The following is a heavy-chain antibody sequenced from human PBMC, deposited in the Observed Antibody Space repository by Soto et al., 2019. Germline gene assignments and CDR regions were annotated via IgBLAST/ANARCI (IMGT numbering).Heavy chain of an antibody. CDR1: GFTFNRHG. V-gene: IGHV3-33*01. J-gene: IGHJ1*01. Sequence: GGSLRLSCAASGFTFNRHGMHWARQTPGKGLEWVTVTWYDGSNKYYSDSVKGRFTISRDNARNTLYLHMYSLRADDTAVYYCVRDTALGTTSPGFWGQGTLVTVSS. CDR3: VRDTALGTTSPGF. CDR2: TWYDGSNK. D-gene: IGHD2-2*01.